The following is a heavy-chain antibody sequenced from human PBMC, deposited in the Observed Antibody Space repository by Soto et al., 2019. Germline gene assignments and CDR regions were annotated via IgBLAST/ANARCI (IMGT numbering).Heavy chain of an antibody. CDR3: ARFSASSWYVPVDY. CDR1: GFTFSSYS. J-gene: IGHJ4*02. CDR2: ISSCSISI. V-gene: IGHV3-48*01. D-gene: IGHD6-13*01. Sequence: PGGSLRLSCAASGFTFSSYSMNWVRQAPGKGLEWVSYISSCSISIYYADSVMGLFTISRDNSKNSLFLQMNSLRAEDTAVYYCARFSASSWYVPVDYWGQGTLVTVSS.